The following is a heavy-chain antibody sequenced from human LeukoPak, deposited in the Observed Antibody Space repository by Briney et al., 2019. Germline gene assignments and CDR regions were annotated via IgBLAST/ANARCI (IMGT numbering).Heavy chain of an antibody. CDR1: GFIFTSYG. Sequence: ASVKVSCKAPGFIFTSYGISWVRQAPGQGLEWMGWIRPYNGDTTYAQKFQGRVTMTPDTSTSTAYMELRSLRSDDTAVYYCARGGSLYLDYWGQGTLVTVSS. CDR3: ARGGSLYLDY. V-gene: IGHV1-18*01. J-gene: IGHJ4*02. D-gene: IGHD3-10*01. CDR2: IRPYNGDT.